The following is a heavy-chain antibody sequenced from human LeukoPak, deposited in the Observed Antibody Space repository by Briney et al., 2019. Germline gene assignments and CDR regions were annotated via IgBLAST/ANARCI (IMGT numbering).Heavy chain of an antibody. Sequence: SETLSLTCTVSGGSISRGGYYWSWIRQHPGKGLEWIGYIYYSGSTYYNPSLKSRVTISVDTSKNQFSLKLSSVTAADTAVYYCARGVGYCSGGSCYSEYWDFYGMDVWGQGTTVTVSS. CDR3: ARGVGYCSGGSCYSEYWDFYGMDV. CDR2: IYYSGST. CDR1: GGSISRGGYY. V-gene: IGHV4-31*03. J-gene: IGHJ6*02. D-gene: IGHD2-15*01.